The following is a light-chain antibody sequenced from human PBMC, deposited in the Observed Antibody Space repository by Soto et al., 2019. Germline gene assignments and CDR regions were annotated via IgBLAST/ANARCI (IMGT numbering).Light chain of an antibody. V-gene: IGKV2-28*01. CDR2: LGS. CDR3: MQALQTPNT. CDR1: QSLLHSNGYNW. Sequence: IVMTQSPLSLPVTARAPASISFRSSQSLLHSNGYNWLDWYLQKPGQSPQLLIYLGSNRASGVPDRFSGSGSGTDFTLKISRVEAEDVGVYYCMQALQTPNTFGQGTRLEI. J-gene: IGKJ5*01.